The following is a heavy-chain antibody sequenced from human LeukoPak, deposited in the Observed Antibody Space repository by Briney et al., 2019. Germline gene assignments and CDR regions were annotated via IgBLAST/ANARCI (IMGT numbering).Heavy chain of an antibody. CDR1: GFTVTSNY. CDR3: ASVGYDILTGYPSWFDP. CDR2: VYSGGTT. J-gene: IGHJ5*02. Sequence: PGGSLRICCAVSGFTVTSNYMSWVRQAPGKGLEWVSVVYSGGTTYYADSVKGRFAISRDNSKNTLYLQMNSLRAEDTAVYYCASVGYDILTGYPSWFDPWGQGTLVTVSS. D-gene: IGHD3-9*01. V-gene: IGHV3-53*01.